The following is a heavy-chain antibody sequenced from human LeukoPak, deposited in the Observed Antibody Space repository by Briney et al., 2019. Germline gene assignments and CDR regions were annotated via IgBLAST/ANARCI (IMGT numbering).Heavy chain of an antibody. CDR2: VYRSGNT. CDR1: GGSISQYY. CDR3: ARVTDFAYSFFDL. J-gene: IGHJ2*01. Sequence: SETLSLTCTLSGGSISQYYRSWIRQPPGKGPEWIGYVYRSGNTNYSPSLKSRVTISVDTSKNHFSLNLTSVTAADTAVYYCARVTDFAYSFFDLWGRGTLVTVSS. V-gene: IGHV4-59*01.